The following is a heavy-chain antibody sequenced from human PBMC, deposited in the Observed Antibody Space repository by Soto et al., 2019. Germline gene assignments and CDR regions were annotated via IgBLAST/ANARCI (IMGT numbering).Heavy chain of an antibody. V-gene: IGHV3-15*01. J-gene: IGHJ4*02. CDR1: GFTFSNAW. CDR2: IKSKTDGGTT. CDR3: TKRLWLQGLTNY. D-gene: IGHD5-18*01. Sequence: PGGSLRLSCAAPGFTFSNAWMSWVRQAPGKGLEWVGRIKSKTDGGTTDYAAPVKGRFTISRDDSKNTLYLQMNSLKTEDTAVYYCTKRLWLQGLTNYWGQGTLVTVSS.